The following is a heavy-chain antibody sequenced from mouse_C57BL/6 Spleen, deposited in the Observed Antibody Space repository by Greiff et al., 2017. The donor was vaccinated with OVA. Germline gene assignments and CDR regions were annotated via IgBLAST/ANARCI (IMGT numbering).Heavy chain of an antibody. D-gene: IGHD1-1*01. Sequence: QVQLKQPGAELVKPGASVKLSCKASGYTFTSYWMHWVKQRPGQGLEWIGMIHPNSGSTNYNEKFKSKATLTVDKSSSTAYMQLSSLTSEDSAVYYCARSTTVRFDYWGQGTTLTVSS. CDR2: IHPNSGST. CDR1: GYTFTSYW. V-gene: IGHV1-64*01. CDR3: ARSTTVRFDY. J-gene: IGHJ2*01.